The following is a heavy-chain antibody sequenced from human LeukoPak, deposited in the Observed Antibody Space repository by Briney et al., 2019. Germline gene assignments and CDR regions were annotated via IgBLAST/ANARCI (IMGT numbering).Heavy chain of an antibody. CDR1: GFTFSGSI. V-gene: IGHV3-73*01. CDR3: TRLGEYTSSWDDY. D-gene: IGHD6-13*01. Sequence: TGGSLRLSCAACGFTFSGSIIHWVRQASGKGLEWVARMRSKANSYATAYAASVKGRFTISRDDSINTAYLQMNSLKTEDTAVYYCTRLGEYTSSWDDYWGQGTLVTVSS. J-gene: IGHJ4*02. CDR2: MRSKANSYAT.